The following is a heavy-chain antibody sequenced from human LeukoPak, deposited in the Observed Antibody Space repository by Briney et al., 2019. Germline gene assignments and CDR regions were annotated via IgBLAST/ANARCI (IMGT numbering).Heavy chain of an antibody. D-gene: IGHD5-18*01. CDR2: INHSGST. J-gene: IGHJ4*02. V-gene: IGHV4-34*01. CDR1: GGSFSGYY. Sequence: PSETLPLTCAVYGGSFSGYYWSWIRQPPGKGLEWIGEINHSGSTNYNPSLKSRVTISVDTSKNQFSLKLSSVTAADTAVYYCARGRGRGYSYGSFDYWGQGTLVTVSS. CDR3: ARGRGRGYSYGSFDY.